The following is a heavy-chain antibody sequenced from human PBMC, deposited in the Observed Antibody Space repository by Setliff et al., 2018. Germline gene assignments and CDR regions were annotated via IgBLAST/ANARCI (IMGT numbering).Heavy chain of an antibody. V-gene: IGHV1-8*02. CDR2: MNPNSGNT. CDR3: ARGLDYYYGMDV. J-gene: IGHJ6*02. CDR1: GYTFTSYD. Sequence: ASVKVSCKASGYTFTSYDINWVRQATGQGLEWMGWMNPNSGNTGYAQKFQGRVTMTRNTSISTAYMELSSLRSEDTAVYYCARGLDYYYGMDVWGQGTMVTVSS.